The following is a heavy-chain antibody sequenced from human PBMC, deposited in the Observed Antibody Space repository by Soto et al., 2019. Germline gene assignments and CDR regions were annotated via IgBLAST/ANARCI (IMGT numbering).Heavy chain of an antibody. CDR1: GYSFTSYW. J-gene: IGHJ4*02. Sequence: SLKISCKGSGYSFTSYWISWVRQMPGKGLEWMGRIDPSDSYTNYSPSFQGHVTISADKSISTAYLQWSSLKASDTAMYYCARVLGYCSSTSCSRRDYWGQGTLVTVSS. V-gene: IGHV5-10-1*01. CDR3: ARVLGYCSSTSCSRRDY. CDR2: IDPSDSYT. D-gene: IGHD2-2*01.